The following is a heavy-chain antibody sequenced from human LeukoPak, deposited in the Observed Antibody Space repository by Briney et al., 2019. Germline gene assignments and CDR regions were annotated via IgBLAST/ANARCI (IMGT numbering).Heavy chain of an antibody. J-gene: IGHJ4*02. D-gene: IGHD3-10*01. CDR2: ISSSSSYI. CDR1: GFTFSSYS. CDR3: ATMVRGVIIPYYFDY. V-gene: IGHV3-21*01. Sequence: GGSLRLSCAASGFTFSSYSMNWVRQAPGKGLEWVSSISSSSSYIYYADSVKGRFTISRDNAKNSLYLQMNSLRAEDTAVYYCATMVRGVIIPYYFDYWGQGTLVTVSS.